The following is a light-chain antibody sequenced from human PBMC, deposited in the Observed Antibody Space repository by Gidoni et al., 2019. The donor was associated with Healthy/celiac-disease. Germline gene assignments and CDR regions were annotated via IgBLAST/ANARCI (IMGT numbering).Light chain of an antibody. CDR1: QSVSSSY. CDR3: QQYGSSPPLT. V-gene: IGKV3-20*01. Sequence: EIVLTQSPGTLSLSPGERATLSCRASQSVSSSYLAWYQQKPGKAPRLLIYGASSRATGIPDRFSGSGSGTDFTLTISRLEPEDFAVYYCQQYGSSPPLTFXGXTKVEIK. CDR2: GAS. J-gene: IGKJ4*01.